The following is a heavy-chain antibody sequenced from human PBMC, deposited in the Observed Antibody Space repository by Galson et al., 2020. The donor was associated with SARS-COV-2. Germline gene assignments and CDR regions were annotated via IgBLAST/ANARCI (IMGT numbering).Heavy chain of an antibody. V-gene: IGHV4-38-2*02. Sequence: ASEPLSLTCTVSGYSISSGYYWGWIRQPPGKGLEWIGSIYHSGSTYYNPSLKSRVTISVDTSKNQFSLKLSSVTAADTAVYYCARETPRDYEYVWGSYLDYGMDVWGQGTTVTVSS. D-gene: IGHD3-16*02. CDR1: GYSISSGYY. CDR3: ARETPRDYEYVWGSYLDYGMDV. J-gene: IGHJ6*02. CDR2: IYHSGST.